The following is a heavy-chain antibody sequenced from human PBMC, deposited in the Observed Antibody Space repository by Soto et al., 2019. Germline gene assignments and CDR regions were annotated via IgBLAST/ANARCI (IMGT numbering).Heavy chain of an antibody. CDR1: SGSISSSNW. V-gene: IGHV4-4*02. J-gene: IGHJ6*03. CDR3: ARARIYGSGSYYYYYMDV. CDR2: IYHSGST. Sequence: QVQLQESGPGLVKPSGTLSLTCAVSSGSISSSNWWSWVRQPPGKGLEWIGEIYHSGSTNYNPSLKSRVTISVDKSKNQFSLKLSSVTAADTAVYYCARARIYGSGSYYYYYMDVWGKGTTVTVSS. D-gene: IGHD3-10*01.